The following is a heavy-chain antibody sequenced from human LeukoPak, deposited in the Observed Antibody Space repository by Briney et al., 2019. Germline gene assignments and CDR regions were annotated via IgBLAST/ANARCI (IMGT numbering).Heavy chain of an antibody. J-gene: IGHJ6*02. V-gene: IGHV1-46*01. Sequence: ASVKVSCKASGYTFTSYYMHWVRQAPGQGLEWMGIINPSGGSTSYAQKFQGRVTMTRDTSTSTVYMELSSLRSEDTAVYYCARGSVVAATIGYYGMDVWGQGTTVTVSS. CDR2: INPSGGST. CDR1: GYTFTSYY. D-gene: IGHD2-15*01. CDR3: ARGSVVAATIGYYGMDV.